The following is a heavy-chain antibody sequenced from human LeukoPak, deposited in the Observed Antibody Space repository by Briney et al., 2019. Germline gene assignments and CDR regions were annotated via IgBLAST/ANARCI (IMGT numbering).Heavy chain of an antibody. Sequence: GGSLRLSCAASGFSFGGYGMHWVRQAPGKGLEWVSLITEDVGTTYYADSVKGRFTISRDNSKNSLYLQMNSLRTEDTAVYYCARGLIRSFDYWGQGTLVTVSS. CDR3: ARGLIRSFDY. CDR2: ITEDVGTT. V-gene: IGHV3-43*02. J-gene: IGHJ4*02. D-gene: IGHD2/OR15-2a*01. CDR1: GFSFGGYG.